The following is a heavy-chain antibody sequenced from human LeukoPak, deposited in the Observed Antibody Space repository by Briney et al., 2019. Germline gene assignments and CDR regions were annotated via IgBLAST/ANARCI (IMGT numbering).Heavy chain of an antibody. CDR3: ARPYVGNGLDI. V-gene: IGHV4-4*07. CDR2: IFSSGST. Sequence: SETLSLTCTVSGGSISRYYWSWIRQPAGEGLEWIGRIFSSGSTNYNPSLESRVTMSVDTSKNQFSLKLSSVTAADTAFYYCARPYVGNGLDIWGQGTMVTVSS. D-gene: IGHD4-23*01. J-gene: IGHJ3*02. CDR1: GGSISRYY.